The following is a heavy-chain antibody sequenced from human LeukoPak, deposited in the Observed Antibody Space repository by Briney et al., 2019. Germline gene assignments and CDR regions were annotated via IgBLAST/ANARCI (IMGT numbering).Heavy chain of an antibody. D-gene: IGHD3-22*01. CDR3: ARDSHYYDSSGYSGFDY. J-gene: IGHJ4*02. CDR1: GGSISSYY. Sequence: SETLSLTCTVSGGSISSYYWSWIRQPPGKGLEWIGYIYYSGSTNYNPSLKSRVTLSVDTSKNQFSLKLSSVTAADTAVYYCARDSHYYDSSGYSGFDYWGQGTLVTVSS. CDR2: IYYSGST. V-gene: IGHV4-59*01.